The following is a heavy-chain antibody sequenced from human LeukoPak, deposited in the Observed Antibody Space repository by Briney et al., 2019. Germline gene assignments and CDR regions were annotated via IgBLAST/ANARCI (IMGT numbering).Heavy chain of an antibody. CDR1: GCRFTSYS. V-gene: IGHV1-18*01. J-gene: IGHJ4*02. Sequence: ASVKVSCKASGCRFTSYSISWVRQAPGQGLEWVGWISSYNGKTNYGKNVQGRVTMTTDTSTSTAYMEPRSLRSDDTAIYYCARNYDSSKDGNDYWGQGTLVTVSS. CDR2: ISSYNGKT. CDR3: ARNYDSSKDGNDY. D-gene: IGHD3-22*01.